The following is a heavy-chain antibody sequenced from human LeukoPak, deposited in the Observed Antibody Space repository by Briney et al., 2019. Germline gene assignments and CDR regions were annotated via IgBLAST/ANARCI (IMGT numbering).Heavy chain of an antibody. CDR2: IGSSSTYI. J-gene: IGHJ4*02. Sequence: GGSLRLSCAASGFTFSNYRMNWVRQAPGKGLEWVSSIGSSSTYIYYADSVKGRFTISRDNAKNSLYLQMNSLRAEDTAVYYCASSKNYYGSGSYYHFDYWGQGTLVTVSS. D-gene: IGHD3-10*01. CDR3: ASSKNYYGSGSYYHFDY. CDR1: GFTFSNYR. V-gene: IGHV3-21*01.